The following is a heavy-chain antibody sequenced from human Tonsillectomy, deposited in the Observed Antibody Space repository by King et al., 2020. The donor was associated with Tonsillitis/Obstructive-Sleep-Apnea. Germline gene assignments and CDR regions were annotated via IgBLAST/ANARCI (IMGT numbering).Heavy chain of an antibody. CDR3: ARDIGYYGSAV. J-gene: IGHJ6*04. Sequence: VQLVQSGGGVVQPGRSLRLFCAASGFTFSSYGMHWVRQAPGKGLEGVAVIWYDGSNKYYADAVKGRFTISRDNSKNTLYLQMNSLRAEDTAVYYCARDIGYYGSAVWGKGTTVTVSS. CDR1: GFTFSSYG. V-gene: IGHV3-33*01. D-gene: IGHD3-10*01. CDR2: IWYDGSNK.